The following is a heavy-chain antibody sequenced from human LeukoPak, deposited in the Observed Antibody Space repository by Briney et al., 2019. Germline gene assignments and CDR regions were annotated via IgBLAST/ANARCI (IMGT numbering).Heavy chain of an antibody. D-gene: IGHD6-13*01. V-gene: IGHV4-34*01. CDR2: INHSGST. CDR3: ARGLGIAAAGQFDP. J-gene: IGHJ5*02. CDR1: GGSFSSYY. Sequence: SETLSLTCAVYGGSFSSYYWSWSRQPPGKGLEWIGEINHSGSTNYNPSLKSRVTISVDTSKNQFSLKLSSVTAADTAVYYCARGLGIAAAGQFDPWGQGTLVTVPS.